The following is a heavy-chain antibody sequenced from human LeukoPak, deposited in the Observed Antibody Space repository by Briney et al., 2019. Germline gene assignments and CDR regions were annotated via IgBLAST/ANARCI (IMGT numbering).Heavy chain of an antibody. V-gene: IGHV5-51*01. D-gene: IGHD2-2*01. CDR2: IYPGDSDT. CDR1: GYSFTNYW. Sequence: GESLKISCEGSGYSFTNYWIAWVRQMPGKGLEWMGIIYPGDSDTRYSPSFQGQVTISADKSISTAYLQWSSLKASDTAMYYCARGYCSSTSCPLYFDYWGQGTLVTVSS. CDR3: ARGYCSSTSCPLYFDY. J-gene: IGHJ4*02.